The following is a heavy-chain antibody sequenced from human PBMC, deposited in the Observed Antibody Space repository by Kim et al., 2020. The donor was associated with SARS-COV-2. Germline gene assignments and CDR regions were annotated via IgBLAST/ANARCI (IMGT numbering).Heavy chain of an antibody. CDR1: GFTFSSYG. CDR3: AKDESYFGGDSVFDY. CDR2: IWYDGSNK. J-gene: IGHJ4*03. D-gene: IGHD4-17*01. Sequence: GGSLRLSCAASGFTFSSYGMHWVRQAPGKGLEWVAVIWYDGSNKYYADSVKGRFTISRDNSKNTLYLQMNSLRAEDTAVYYCAKDESYFGGDSVFDYWGQGTLVTVSS. V-gene: IGHV3-33*06.